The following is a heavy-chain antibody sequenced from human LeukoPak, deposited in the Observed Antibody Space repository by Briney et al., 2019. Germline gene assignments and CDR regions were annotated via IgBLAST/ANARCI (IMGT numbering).Heavy chain of an antibody. Sequence: SETLSLTCTVSGGSISSSSYYWGWIRQPPGKGLEWIGSIYYSGSTYYNPSLKSRVTISVDTSKNQFSLKLSSVTAADTAEYYCARVNGIVVVPAAMEEGYFDYWGQGTLVTVSS. J-gene: IGHJ4*02. CDR1: GGSISSSSYY. CDR3: ARVNGIVVVPAAMEEGYFDY. D-gene: IGHD2-2*01. CDR2: IYYSGST. V-gene: IGHV4-39*07.